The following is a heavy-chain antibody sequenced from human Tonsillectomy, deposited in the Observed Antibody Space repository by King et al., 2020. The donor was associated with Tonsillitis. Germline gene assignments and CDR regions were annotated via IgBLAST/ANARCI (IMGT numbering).Heavy chain of an antibody. CDR3: AREGGYCSGGNCYSYDYFDY. CDR1: GYTFTSYA. V-gene: IGHV1-18*01. D-gene: IGHD2-15*01. CDR2: ISAYNGNT. J-gene: IGHJ4*02. Sequence: QLVQSGAEVKKPGASVKVSCKASGYTFTSYAITWVRQSPGPGLEWMVWISAYNGNTNYAQKLQGRVTMTTDTSTSTAYMELRSLRSDDTAVYYCAREGGYCSGGNCYSYDYFDYWGQGTLVIVSS.